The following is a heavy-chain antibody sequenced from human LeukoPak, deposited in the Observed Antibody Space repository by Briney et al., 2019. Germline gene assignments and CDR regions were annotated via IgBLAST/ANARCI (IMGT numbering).Heavy chain of an antibody. Sequence: GGSLRLSCAASGFTFSSYGMHWVRQAPGKGLEWLAVISYDGSNKCYADSVKGRFTIPRDNSKNTLYLQMNSLRAEDTAVYYCAKDYGTTVTLDYWGQGTLVTVSS. CDR2: ISYDGSNK. V-gene: IGHV3-30*18. J-gene: IGHJ4*02. CDR1: GFTFSSYG. CDR3: AKDYGTTVTLDY. D-gene: IGHD4-17*01.